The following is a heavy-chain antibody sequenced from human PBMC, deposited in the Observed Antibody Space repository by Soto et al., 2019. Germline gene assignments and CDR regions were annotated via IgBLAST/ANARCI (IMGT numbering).Heavy chain of an antibody. J-gene: IGHJ3*02. CDR2: ISHGGNT. D-gene: IGHD3-9*01. Sequence: LSLTCAVSGGSINNGGYSWSWLRQPPGKGLEWIGYISHGGNTYYNPSLRSRVIMSIDKSKNHFSLGLKSVTAADTATYYCARTSYDILPGRLDALDIWGQGTMVTVSS. CDR1: GGSINNGGYS. CDR3: ARTSYDILPGRLDALDI. V-gene: IGHV4-30-2*01.